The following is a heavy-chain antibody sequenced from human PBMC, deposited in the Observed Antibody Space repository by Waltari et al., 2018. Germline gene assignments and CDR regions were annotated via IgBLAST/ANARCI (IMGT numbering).Heavy chain of an antibody. CDR3: ARGAQDGDYGSRYYYYYMDV. V-gene: IGHV3-72*01. J-gene: IGHJ6*03. CDR1: GFTFSDHY. CDR2: TRNKANGYTT. D-gene: IGHD4-17*01. Sequence: EVQLVESGGGLVQPGGSLRLSCAASGFTFSDHYMDRDRQAPGQGLEWVGRTRNKANGYTTDYAASVKGRFTSSMDDSKNSLDLQMNSLKSEDTAVYYCARGAQDGDYGSRYYYYYMDVWGKGTTVTVSS.